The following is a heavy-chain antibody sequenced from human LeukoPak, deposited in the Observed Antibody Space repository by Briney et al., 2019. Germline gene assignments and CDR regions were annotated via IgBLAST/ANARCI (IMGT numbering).Heavy chain of an antibody. J-gene: IGHJ5*02. CDR3: SGGSSRAYWFDP. Sequence: PSETLSLTCAVYGGSFSGYYWSWIRQPPGKGLEWIGEINHSGSTNYNPSLKSRVTISVDTSKNQFSLKLSSVTAADTAVYYCSGGSSRAYWFDPWGRGTLVTVSS. CDR1: GGSFSGYY. V-gene: IGHV4-34*01. D-gene: IGHD6-6*01. CDR2: INHSGST.